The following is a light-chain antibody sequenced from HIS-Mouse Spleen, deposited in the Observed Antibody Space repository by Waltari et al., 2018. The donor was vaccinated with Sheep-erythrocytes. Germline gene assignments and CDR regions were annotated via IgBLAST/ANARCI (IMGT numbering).Light chain of an antibody. CDR1: QGISNY. CDR3: QQLNSYLTWT. CDR2: AAS. J-gene: IGKJ1*01. Sequence: DLQLTQSPSFLSASVGDSVTITCRASQGISNYLAWYQQKPGKAPKLLIYAASTLQSGVPSRFSGSGSGTEFTLTISSLQPEDFATYYCQQLNSYLTWTFGQGTKVEIK. V-gene: IGKV1-9*01.